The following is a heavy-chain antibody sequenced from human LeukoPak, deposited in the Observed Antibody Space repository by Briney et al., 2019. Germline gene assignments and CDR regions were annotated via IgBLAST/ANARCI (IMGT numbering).Heavy chain of an antibody. CDR1: GFTFINYW. V-gene: IGHV3-7*03. CDR3: AREDYIWGSYRYNYHGMDV. J-gene: IGHJ6*02. D-gene: IGHD3-16*02. Sequence: GGSLRLSCAASGFTFINYWMSWARQAPGKELEWVANIKRDGSEKYYVDSVKGRFTISRDNAKKSLYLQMNSLRAEDTAVYYCAREDYIWGSYRYNYHGMDVWGQGTTVTVSS. CDR2: IKRDGSEK.